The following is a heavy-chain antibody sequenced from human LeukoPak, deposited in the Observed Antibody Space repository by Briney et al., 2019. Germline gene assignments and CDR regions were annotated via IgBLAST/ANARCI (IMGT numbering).Heavy chain of an antibody. CDR2: ISSSGSTI. J-gene: IGHJ3*02. V-gene: IGHV3-11*04. Sequence: GGSLRLSCAASGFTFSDYYMSWIRQAPGKGLEWVSYISSSGSTIYYADSVKGRFTISRDNAKNSLYLQMNSLRAEDTAIYYCARHSSSGPFDIWGQGTMVTVSS. CDR3: ARHSSSGPFDI. D-gene: IGHD6-13*01. CDR1: GFTFSDYY.